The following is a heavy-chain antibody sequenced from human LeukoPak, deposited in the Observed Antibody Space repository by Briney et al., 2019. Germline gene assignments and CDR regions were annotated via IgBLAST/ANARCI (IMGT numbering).Heavy chain of an antibody. CDR3: ARVGYYESSGYYEY. Sequence: SETLSLTCTVSGGSFSSGSYYWSWIRQPPGKGLEWIGYIYYSGSTNYNPSLKSRVTISVDTSKNQFSLKLSSVTAADTAVYYCARVGYYESSGYYEYWGQGTLVTVSS. J-gene: IGHJ4*02. D-gene: IGHD3-22*01. CDR2: IYYSGST. V-gene: IGHV4-61*01. CDR1: GGSFSSGSYY.